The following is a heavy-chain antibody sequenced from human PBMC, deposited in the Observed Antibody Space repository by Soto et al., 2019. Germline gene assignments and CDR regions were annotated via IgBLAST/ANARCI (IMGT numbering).Heavy chain of an antibody. CDR2: IIPALGTA. D-gene: IGHD4-17*01. Sequence: QDQLVQSGAEVKKPGSSVKVSCKASGGTFSSHTFSWVRQAPGQGLEWMGRIIPALGTATYAKKFQGRVTITAVESATTVYMELNSLRSEDTAVYYCARPDFGDYWYFDLWGRGTLVTVSS. J-gene: IGHJ2*01. CDR3: ARPDFGDYWYFDL. CDR1: GGTFSSHT. V-gene: IGHV1-69*08.